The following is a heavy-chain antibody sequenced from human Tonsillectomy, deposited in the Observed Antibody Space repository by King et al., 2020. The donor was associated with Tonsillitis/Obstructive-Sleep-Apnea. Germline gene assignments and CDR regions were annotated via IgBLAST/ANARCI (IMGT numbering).Heavy chain of an antibody. J-gene: IGHJ6*03. CDR3: GRRADDCTTAGCLGYHYIDV. CDR2: VFYSGRT. D-gene: IGHD2/OR15-2a*01. V-gene: IGHV4-39*01. CDR1: GGSISSNSIY. Sequence: QLQESGPGLVKPSETLCLTCTVSGGSISSNSIYLDWFRQTPGKGLEWIVSVFYSGRTYYNPSLNGRVPMSVDTSKNQFFLKLYSVTAADTAVYSCGRRADDCTTAGCLGYHYIDVWGKGTTVTVSS.